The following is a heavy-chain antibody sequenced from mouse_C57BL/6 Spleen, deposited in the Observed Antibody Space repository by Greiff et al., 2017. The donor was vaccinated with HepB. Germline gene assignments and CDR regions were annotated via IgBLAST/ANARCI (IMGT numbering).Heavy chain of an antibody. J-gene: IGHJ2*01. Sequence: EVQRVESGGGLVKPGGSLKLSCAASGFTFSSYAMSWVRQTPEKRLEWVATISDGGSYTYYPDNVKGRFTISRDNAKNNLYLQMSHLKSEDTAMYYCARRGTTVPFDYWGQGTTLTVSS. V-gene: IGHV5-4*01. CDR3: ARRGTTVPFDY. D-gene: IGHD1-1*01. CDR2: ISDGGSYT. CDR1: GFTFSSYA.